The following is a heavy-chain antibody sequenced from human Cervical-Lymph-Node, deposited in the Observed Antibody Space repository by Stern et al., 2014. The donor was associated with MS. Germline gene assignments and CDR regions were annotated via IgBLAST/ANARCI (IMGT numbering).Heavy chain of an antibody. V-gene: IGHV3-33*01. CDR2: IWYDGSNK. Sequence: QVQLVESGGGVVQPGRSLRLSCAASGFTFSSYGMHWVRQAPGKGLEWVAVIWYDGSNKYYADSVKGRFTISRDNSKNTLYLQMNSLRAEDTAVYYCARDQAAMDLLGYFDYWGQGTLVTVSS. CDR1: GFTFSSYG. CDR3: ARDQAAMDLLGYFDY. J-gene: IGHJ4*02. D-gene: IGHD5-18*01.